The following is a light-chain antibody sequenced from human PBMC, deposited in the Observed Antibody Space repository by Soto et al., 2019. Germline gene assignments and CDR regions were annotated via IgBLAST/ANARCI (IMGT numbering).Light chain of an antibody. CDR1: SSDVGGYNY. Sequence: QSALTQPASVSGSPGQSITISCTGTSSDVGGYNYVSWYQQHPGKAPKLMIYDVGNRPSGVSNHFSGSKSGNTASLTISGLQAEDEADYYCSSYTSSSTFYVFGTGTKVTVL. CDR2: DVG. J-gene: IGLJ1*01. V-gene: IGLV2-14*01. CDR3: SSYTSSSTFYV.